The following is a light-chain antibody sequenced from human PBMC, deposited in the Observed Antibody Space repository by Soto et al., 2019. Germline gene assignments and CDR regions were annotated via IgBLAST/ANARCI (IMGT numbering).Light chain of an antibody. V-gene: IGKV3-11*01. CDR3: QQRANWPLT. CDR2: DAS. Sequence: EIVFTQTPATLSLSPGERATLSCRASQSVRSCLAWYQQKPGQAPRLLIYDASNRATGIPARFSGSGSGTDFTLTISSLEAEDFAVYYCQQRANWPLTFGGGSKVEIK. J-gene: IGKJ4*01. CDR1: QSVRSC.